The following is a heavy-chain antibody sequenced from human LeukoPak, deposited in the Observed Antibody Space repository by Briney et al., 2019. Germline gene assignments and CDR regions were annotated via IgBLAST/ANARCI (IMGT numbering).Heavy chain of an antibody. V-gene: IGHV4-39*07. CDR2: IYYSGST. D-gene: IGHD6-19*01. CDR1: GGSISSSSYY. J-gene: IGHJ4*02. CDR3: ARGGYSTGWSFFDY. Sequence: SETLSLTCTVSGGSISSSSYYWGWIRQPPGKGLEWIGSIYYSGSTYYNPSLKSRVTISVDTSKNQFSLKLYSVTAADTAVYYCARGGYSTGWSFFDYWGQGPLVTVSS.